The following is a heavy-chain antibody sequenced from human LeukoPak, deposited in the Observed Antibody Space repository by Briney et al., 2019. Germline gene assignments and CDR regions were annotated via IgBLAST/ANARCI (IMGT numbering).Heavy chain of an antibody. CDR1: GFTFDDYG. D-gene: IGHD6-13*01. CDR2: INWNGCST. V-gene: IGHV3-20*04. J-gene: IGHJ6*03. CDR3: ARVPGSTHYYYMDV. Sequence: GGSLRLSCAASGFTFDDYGMSWVRQAPGKGLEWVSGINWNGCSTGYAASVKGRFTISRDNAKNSLYLQMNGLRAEDTALYYCARVPGSTHYYYMDVWGKGTTVTVSS.